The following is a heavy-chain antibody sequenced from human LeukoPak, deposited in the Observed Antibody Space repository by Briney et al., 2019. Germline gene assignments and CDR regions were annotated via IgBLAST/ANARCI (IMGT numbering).Heavy chain of an antibody. CDR2: MNPNSGNT. J-gene: IGHJ3*02. Sequence: ASVKVSCKASGYTFTSYDINWVRQATGQGLEWMGWMNPNSGNTGYAQKFQGRVTMTRNTSISTAYMELSSLRSEGTAVYYCARREGYSYGRRAFDIWGQGTMVTVSS. CDR1: GYTFTSYD. V-gene: IGHV1-8*01. D-gene: IGHD5-18*01. CDR3: ARREGYSYGRRAFDI.